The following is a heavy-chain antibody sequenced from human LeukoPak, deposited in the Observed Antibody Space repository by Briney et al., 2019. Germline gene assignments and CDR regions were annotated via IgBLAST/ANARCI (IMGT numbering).Heavy chain of an antibody. Sequence: PGGSLRLSCAASGFTFSSYGMSWVRQAPGKGLEWVSAISSTGGTTYYADSVKGRFTISRDNSKNTLYLQMNSLRAEDAAIYYCAKNGDRGAYCSGGSCYPYYCYYMDVWGKGTTVTISS. J-gene: IGHJ6*03. D-gene: IGHD2-15*01. V-gene: IGHV3-23*01. CDR1: GFTFSSYG. CDR2: ISSTGGTT. CDR3: AKNGDRGAYCSGGSCYPYYCYYMDV.